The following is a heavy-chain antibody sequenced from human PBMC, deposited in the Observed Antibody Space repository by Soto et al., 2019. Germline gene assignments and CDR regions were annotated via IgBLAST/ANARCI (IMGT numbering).Heavy chain of an antibody. Sequence: SCAASGFTFSSHAMNWVRQAPGKGLEWVSFISSTSSTENYADSVKGRFTISRDNAKNSLYLQMSSLRDEDTAVYYCARRITMVRGPYYYYGLDVWGQGTTVTVSS. CDR2: ISSTSSTE. CDR1: GFTFSSHA. V-gene: IGHV3-48*02. J-gene: IGHJ6*02. D-gene: IGHD3-10*01. CDR3: ARRITMVRGPYYYYGLDV.